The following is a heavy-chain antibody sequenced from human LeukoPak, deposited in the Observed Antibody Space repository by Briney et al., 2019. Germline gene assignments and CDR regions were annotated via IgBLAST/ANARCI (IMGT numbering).Heavy chain of an antibody. Sequence: GGSLRLSCAASGFIFSTYSMNWVRQAPGKGLEWVSYISSGSSTIYNADSVKGRFTISRDNAKNSLYLQMNSLRDEDTAVYYCARDSVGATGYYGMDVWGQGTTDTVSS. CDR3: ARDSVGATGYYGMDV. CDR2: ISSGSSTI. V-gene: IGHV3-48*02. D-gene: IGHD1-26*01. CDR1: GFIFSTYS. J-gene: IGHJ6*02.